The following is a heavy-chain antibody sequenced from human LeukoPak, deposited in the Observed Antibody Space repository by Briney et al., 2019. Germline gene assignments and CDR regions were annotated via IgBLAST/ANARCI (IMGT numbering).Heavy chain of an antibody. J-gene: IGHJ4*02. Sequence: GGSLRLSCAASGFTFSTYSMNWVRQAPAKGLEWVSFISTGSSTIYYADSVKGRFSISRDNAKNSLYLQMSSLRDEDTAVYYCARVAEIQLWLRSAFDYWGQGTLVTVSS. CDR2: ISTGSSTI. D-gene: IGHD5-18*01. CDR1: GFTFSTYS. CDR3: ARVAEIQLWLRSAFDY. V-gene: IGHV3-48*02.